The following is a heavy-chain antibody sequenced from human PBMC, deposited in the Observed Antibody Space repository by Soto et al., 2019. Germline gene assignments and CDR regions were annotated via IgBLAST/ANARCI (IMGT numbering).Heavy chain of an antibody. CDR2: LNPNSGNT. Sequence: QVQLVQPGAEVKKPGASVKVSCKASGYMFSTYDINWVRQAPGQGLEWMGWLNPNSGNTGYAQKFQGRVTTTRNTSINTAYMELSSLGSDDTAVYYCARDHRYNWNDEGWFDPWGQGTLVTVSS. CDR1: GYMFSTYD. D-gene: IGHD1-20*01. J-gene: IGHJ5*02. CDR3: ARDHRYNWNDEGWFDP. V-gene: IGHV1-8*01.